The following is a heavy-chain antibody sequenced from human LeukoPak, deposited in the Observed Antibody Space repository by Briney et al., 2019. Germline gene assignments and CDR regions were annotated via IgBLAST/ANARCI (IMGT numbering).Heavy chain of an antibody. CDR3: AKAGEYYDSSTYMDV. Sequence: PGRSLRLSCAASGFTFSSYGMHWVRQAPGKGLEWVAVIWYDGSNKYYADSVKGRFTISRDNSKNTLYLQMNSLRAEDTAVYYCAKAGEYYDSSTYMDVWGKGTTVTVSS. V-gene: IGHV3-33*06. D-gene: IGHD3-22*01. CDR2: IWYDGSNK. J-gene: IGHJ6*03. CDR1: GFTFSSYG.